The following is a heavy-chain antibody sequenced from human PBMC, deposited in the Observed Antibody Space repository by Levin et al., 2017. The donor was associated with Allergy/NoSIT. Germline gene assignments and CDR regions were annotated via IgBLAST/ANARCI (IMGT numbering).Heavy chain of an antibody. J-gene: IGHJ4*02. CDR3: ARGDDISRYYFDY. D-gene: IGHD3-9*01. Sequence: ASETLSLTCTVSGGSISSYYWSWIRQPPGKGLEWIGYIYYSGSTNYNPSLKSRVTISVDTSKNQFSLKLSSVTAADTAVYYCARGDDISRYYFDYWGQGTLVTVSS. CDR2: IYYSGST. CDR1: GGSISSYY. V-gene: IGHV4-59*08.